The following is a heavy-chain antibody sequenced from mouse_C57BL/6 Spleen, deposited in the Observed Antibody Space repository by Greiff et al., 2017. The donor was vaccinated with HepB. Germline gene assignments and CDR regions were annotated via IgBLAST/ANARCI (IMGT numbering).Heavy chain of an antibody. CDR1: GYTFTDYN. D-gene: IGHD1-1*01. J-gene: IGHJ2*01. CDR3: SYYYGSSLDY. V-gene: IGHV1-22*01. CDR2: INPNNGGT. Sequence: VHVKQSGPELVKPGASVKMSCKASGYTFTDYNMHWVKQSHGKSLEWIGYINPNNGGTSYNQKFKGKATLTVNKSSSTAYMELRSLTSEDSAVYYCSYYYGSSLDYWGQGTTLTVSS.